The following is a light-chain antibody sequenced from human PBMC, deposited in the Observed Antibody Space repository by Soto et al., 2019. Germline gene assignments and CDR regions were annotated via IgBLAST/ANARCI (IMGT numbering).Light chain of an antibody. Sequence: DIVWTQSPATLSLSPGESATLSCRASQSVGIYLAWYQEKTGQNPRIIIYDASDRATGIPARFSGSVSGTDFTLTITSLEAEDFALYVCQQQSSWTVTFGGGTKVDIK. V-gene: IGKV3-11*01. CDR2: DAS. CDR3: QQQSSWTVT. J-gene: IGKJ4*01. CDR1: QSVGIY.